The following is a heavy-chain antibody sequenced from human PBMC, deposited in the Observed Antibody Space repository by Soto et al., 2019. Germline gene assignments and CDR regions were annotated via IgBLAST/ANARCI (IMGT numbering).Heavy chain of an antibody. CDR1: GYSFTTYW. Sequence: GESLKISCPGSGYSFTTYWIGWVRQMPGKGLEWMGIIYPGDFDTRYSPSFQGQVTVSADNCISTAYRQWSSLKASDTAMYHWARASWTCVDPYHLEYLGQGPLVTVSS. CDR2: IYPGDFDT. CDR3: ARASWTCVDPYHLEY. J-gene: IGHJ4*02. D-gene: IGHD2-21*01. V-gene: IGHV5-51*01.